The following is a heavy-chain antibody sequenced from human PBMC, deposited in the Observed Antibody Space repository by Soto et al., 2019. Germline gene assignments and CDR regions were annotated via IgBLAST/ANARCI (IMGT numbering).Heavy chain of an antibody. V-gene: IGHV4-34*01. D-gene: IGHD3-3*01. CDR3: ARGIKGGFWSGYYPSEGYYYYYMDV. J-gene: IGHJ6*03. Sequence: SETLSLTCAVYGGSFSGYYWSWIRQPPGKGLEWIGEINHSGSTNYNPSLKSRVTISVDTSKNQFSLKLSSVTAADTAVYYCARGIKGGFWSGYYPSEGYYYYYMDVWGKGTTVTVSS. CDR2: INHSGST. CDR1: GGSFSGYY.